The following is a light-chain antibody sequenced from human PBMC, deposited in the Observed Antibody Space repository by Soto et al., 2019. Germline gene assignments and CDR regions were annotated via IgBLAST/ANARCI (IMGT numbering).Light chain of an antibody. CDR3: SSFTGTTTLDV. CDR1: SSDVGAYKY. V-gene: IGLV2-14*03. Sequence: QSVLTQPASVSGSPGQSITISCTGTSSDVGAYKYVSWYQQHPGKAPKLIIYGVSNRPSGVPNRFSGSKSGNTAFLTISGLQPEDEADYYCSSFTGTTTLDVFGTGTKVTVL. CDR2: GVS. J-gene: IGLJ1*01.